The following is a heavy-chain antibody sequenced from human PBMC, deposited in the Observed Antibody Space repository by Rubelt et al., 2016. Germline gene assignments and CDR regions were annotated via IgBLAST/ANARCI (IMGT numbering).Heavy chain of an antibody. D-gene: IGHD1/OR15-1a*01. Sequence: EVQLVESGGGLVQSGESLRLSCAASGFTFSDAWMTWVRQAPGKGLEWVGRIDSAGGGGITQYAAVVKDRFTISRDNSRSTVYIQMNILKTEDTAVYYCSRVLSVEHQAFDNWGQGTLVTVSP. V-gene: IGHV3-15*04. CDR1: GFTFSDAW. CDR3: SRVLSVEHQAFDN. CDR2: IDSAGGGGIT. J-gene: IGHJ4*02.